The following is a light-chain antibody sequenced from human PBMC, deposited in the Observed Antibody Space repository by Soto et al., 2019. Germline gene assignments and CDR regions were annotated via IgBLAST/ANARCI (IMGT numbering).Light chain of an antibody. V-gene: IGLV2-14*01. CDR3: SSYISSNTLV. CDR1: SSDVGGYNF. J-gene: IGLJ1*01. CDR2: EVS. Sequence: QSALTQPASVSGSPGQSITISCTGTSSDVGGYNFVSWYQQHPGKAPKLMIYEVSNRPSGLSNRFSASKSGNTASLTISGLQAEDEADYYCSSYISSNTLVFGTGTKLTVL.